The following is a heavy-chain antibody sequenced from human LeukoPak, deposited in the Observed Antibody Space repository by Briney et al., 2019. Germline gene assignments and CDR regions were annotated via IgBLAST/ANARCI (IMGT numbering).Heavy chain of an antibody. V-gene: IGHV1-8*01. CDR2: MNPNSGNT. Sequence: ASVKVSCKASGYTFTSYDINWVRQATGQGLEWMGWMNPNSGNTGYAQKFQGRVTMTRNTSISTAYMELSSLRSEDTAVYYCARGRTDSSTLDYWGQGTLVTVSS. D-gene: IGHD6-6*01. J-gene: IGHJ4*02. CDR1: GYTFTSYD. CDR3: ARGRTDSSTLDY.